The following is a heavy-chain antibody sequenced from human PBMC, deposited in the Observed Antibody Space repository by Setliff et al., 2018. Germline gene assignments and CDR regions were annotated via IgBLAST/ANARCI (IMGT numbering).Heavy chain of an antibody. CDR3: ARGGTYRYFDY. J-gene: IGHJ4*02. V-gene: IGHV4-4*07. CDR1: GGSIRSYY. Sequence: SETLSLTCTVSGGSIRSYYWNWIRQPAGKTLEWIGQVYVGGNTYYNPSFESRVSISVDRSNNQFSLKLNSVTAADTALYYCARGGTYRYFDYWGQGTLVTVSS. CDR2: VYVGGNT.